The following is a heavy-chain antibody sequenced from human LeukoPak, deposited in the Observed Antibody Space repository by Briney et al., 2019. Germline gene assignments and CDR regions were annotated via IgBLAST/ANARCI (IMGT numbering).Heavy chain of an antibody. Sequence: GGSLRLSCVASGFTFSSYAMNWVRQAPGKGLEWVSYISSSSSTIYYAGSVKGRFTISRDNAKNSLYLQVNSLRDEDTAVYYCARDSRVDAHIVFWGQGILVTVSS. CDR3: ARDSRVDAHIVF. V-gene: IGHV3-48*02. J-gene: IGHJ4*02. D-gene: IGHD3-3*01. CDR2: ISSSSSTI. CDR1: GFTFSSYA.